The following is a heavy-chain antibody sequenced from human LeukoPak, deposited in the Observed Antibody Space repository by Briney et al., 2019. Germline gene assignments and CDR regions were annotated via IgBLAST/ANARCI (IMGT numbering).Heavy chain of an antibody. CDR2: IRGSSSAK. D-gene: IGHD3-9*01. Sequence: PGGSLRLSCAASGFAFSEYPMNWVRQAPGKGLEWVSNIRGSSSAKNYADSEKGRFTISRDNAKNSLYLEMSSLRAEDTAVYYCARDRDWSFDYWGQGTLVTVSS. CDR1: GFAFSEYP. J-gene: IGHJ4*02. CDR3: ARDRDWSFDY. V-gene: IGHV3-48*04.